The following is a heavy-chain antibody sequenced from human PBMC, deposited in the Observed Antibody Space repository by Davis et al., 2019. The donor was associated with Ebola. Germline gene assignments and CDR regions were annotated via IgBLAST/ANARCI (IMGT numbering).Heavy chain of an antibody. V-gene: IGHV3-23*01. Sequence: GESLKISCAASGFTFSSNAMSWVRQAPGKGLEWVSGISAGGSNTFYADSVRGRFTISRDNSNNTLYLQMNSLRVGDTAVYYCAKGSYASGIDYWGQGTLVTVSS. D-gene: IGHD3-10*01. CDR3: AKGSYASGIDY. CDR1: GFTFSSNA. CDR2: ISAGGSNT. J-gene: IGHJ4*02.